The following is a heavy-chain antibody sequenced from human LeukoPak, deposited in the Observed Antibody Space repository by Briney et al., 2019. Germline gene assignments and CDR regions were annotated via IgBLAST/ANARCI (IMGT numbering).Heavy chain of an antibody. D-gene: IGHD6-6*01. J-gene: IGHJ4*02. CDR1: GGSISSSSYY. Sequence: SETLSLTCTVSGGSISSSSYYWGWIRQPPGKGLEWIGSIYYSGSTYYNPSLKSRVTISVDTSKNQFSLKLSSVTAADTAVYYCARGKLRSIAARYYFDYWGQGTLVTVSS. CDR2: IYYSGST. V-gene: IGHV4-39*01. CDR3: ARGKLRSIAARYYFDY.